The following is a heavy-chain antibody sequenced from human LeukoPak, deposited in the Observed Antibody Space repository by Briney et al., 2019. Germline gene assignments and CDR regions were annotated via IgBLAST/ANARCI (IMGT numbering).Heavy chain of an antibody. Sequence: GGSLRLSCEASGFTVRNIYISWVRQAPGRGLEWVSVIYSGGSTYYADSVRGRFIISRDISKNTLYLQMNSLRAEDTAVYYCARDYGGSSPFDYWGQGTLVTVSS. D-gene: IGHD4-23*01. V-gene: IGHV3-66*01. CDR2: IYSGGST. CDR1: GFTVRNIY. J-gene: IGHJ4*02. CDR3: ARDYGGSSPFDY.